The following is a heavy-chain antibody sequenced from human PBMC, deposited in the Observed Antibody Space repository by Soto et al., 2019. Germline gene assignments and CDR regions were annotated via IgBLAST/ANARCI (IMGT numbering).Heavy chain of an antibody. V-gene: IGHV3-23*01. CDR1: GFTFSSYA. Sequence: GGSLRLSCAASGFTFSSYAMSWVRQAPGKGLEWVSAISGSGGSTYYADSVKGRFTISRHNIKNTLYLQMNSLRAEDTAVYYCARVYGDYGGFFEYWGQGTQVTVSS. CDR2: ISGSGGST. J-gene: IGHJ4*02. CDR3: ARVYGDYGGFFEY. D-gene: IGHD4-17*01.